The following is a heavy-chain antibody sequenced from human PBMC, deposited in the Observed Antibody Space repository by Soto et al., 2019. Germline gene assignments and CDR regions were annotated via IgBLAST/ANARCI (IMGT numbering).Heavy chain of an antibody. D-gene: IGHD6-13*01. CDR2: ISSSSSTI. V-gene: IGHV3-48*01. CDR3: ARGLAAAGHYYYYYMDV. J-gene: IGHJ6*03. Sequence: GGSLRLSCAASGFTFSSYSMNWVRQAPGKGLEWVSYISSSSSTIYYADSVKGRFTISRDNAKNSLYLQMNSLRAEDTAVYYCARGLAAAGHYYYYYMDVWGKGTTVTVSS. CDR1: GFTFSSYS.